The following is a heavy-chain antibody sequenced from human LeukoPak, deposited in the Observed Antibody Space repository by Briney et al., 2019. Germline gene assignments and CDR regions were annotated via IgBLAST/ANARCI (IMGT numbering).Heavy chain of an antibody. CDR3: ARHLGVTRRPDSSGYYYVPDAFDI. Sequence: TSETLSLTCAVYGGAFSGYYWSWIRQPPGRGLEWIGEINHSGSTNYNPSLKSRVTISVGTSKNQFSLKLSSVTAADTAVYYCARHLGVTRRPDSSGYYYVPDAFDIWGQGTMVTVSS. CDR2: INHSGST. CDR1: GGAFSGYY. J-gene: IGHJ3*02. D-gene: IGHD3-22*01. V-gene: IGHV4-34*01.